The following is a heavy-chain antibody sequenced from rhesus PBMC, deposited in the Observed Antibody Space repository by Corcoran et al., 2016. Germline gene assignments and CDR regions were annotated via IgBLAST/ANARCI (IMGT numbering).Heavy chain of an antibody. CDR1: GYSIRSGYG. Sequence: QGQLQESGPGLVKPSETLALICSVSGYSIRSGYGWSWIRQPPGRGLEWIGYIGGSDGATNNNPSLKCQVTISKYTTKNQFSLKLTSVVAANTAVYYCVRHPEHANFEYRFPVWGAGVLVNVSS. V-gene: IGHV4-127*01. J-gene: IGHJ5-1*01. CDR2: IGGSDGAT. CDR3: VRHPEHANFEYRFPV. D-gene: IGHD4-17*01.